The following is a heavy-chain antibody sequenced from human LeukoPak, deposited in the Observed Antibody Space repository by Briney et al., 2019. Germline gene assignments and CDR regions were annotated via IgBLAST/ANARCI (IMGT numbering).Heavy chain of an antibody. J-gene: IGHJ4*02. CDR3: ARVALVPAAKGRFDY. CDR1: GGSFSGYY. CDR2: INHSGST. D-gene: IGHD2-2*01. V-gene: IGHV4-34*01. Sequence: ASETLSLSCAVYGGSFSGYYWSWIRQPPGKGLEWIGEINHSGSTNYNPSLKSRVTISVDTSKNQFSLKLSSVTAADTAVYYCARVALVPAAKGRFDYWGQGTLVTVSS.